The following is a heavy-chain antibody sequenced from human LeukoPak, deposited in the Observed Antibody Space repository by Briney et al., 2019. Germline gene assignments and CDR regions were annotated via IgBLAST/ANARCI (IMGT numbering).Heavy chain of an antibody. CDR2: INEDGSEK. CDR1: GFAFNTYC. V-gene: IGHV3-7*01. D-gene: IGHD3-22*01. J-gene: IGHJ4*02. Sequence: GGSLRLSCAAYGFAFNTYCMNWLRQAPGEGREWVANINEDGSEKSYVDSVVGRFTISRDNAKNSLSLQMNSLRAEDTAVYFCVREYFYNSSGYRALRYWGQGTLVTVSS. CDR3: VREYFYNSSGYRALRY.